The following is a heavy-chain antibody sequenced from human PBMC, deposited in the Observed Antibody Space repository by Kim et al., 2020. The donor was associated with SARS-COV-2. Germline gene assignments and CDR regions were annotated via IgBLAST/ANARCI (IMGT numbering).Heavy chain of an antibody. D-gene: IGHD3-3*01. J-gene: IGHJ6*02. Sequence: GGSLRLSCAASGFTFSSYAMHWVRQAPGKGLEWVAVISYDGSNKYYVDSVKGRFTISRDNSMNTLYLQMNSLRAEDTAVDYCARGEDYDFWSGSGHYYGMDVWGQGTTVTVSS. CDR3: ARGEDYDFWSGSGHYYGMDV. CDR1: GFTFSSYA. V-gene: IGHV3-30*04. CDR2: ISYDGSNK.